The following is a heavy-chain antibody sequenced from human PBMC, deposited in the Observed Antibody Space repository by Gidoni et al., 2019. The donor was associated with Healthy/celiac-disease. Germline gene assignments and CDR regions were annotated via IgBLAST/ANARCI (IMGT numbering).Heavy chain of an antibody. CDR1: VFTFSSDA. CDR3: AIMSGYSIIGHFDY. Sequence: EVQPLESGGGLVQPGGSLLLPSAASVFTFSSDAMSWVRQDPGKGLEWVSVISGSGGSTYYADSVKGRFTISRDNSKNTLYLQMNSLRAEDTAVYYCAIMSGYSIIGHFDYWGQGTLVTVSS. J-gene: IGHJ4*02. D-gene: IGHD3-3*01. CDR2: ISGSGGST. V-gene: IGHV3-23*01.